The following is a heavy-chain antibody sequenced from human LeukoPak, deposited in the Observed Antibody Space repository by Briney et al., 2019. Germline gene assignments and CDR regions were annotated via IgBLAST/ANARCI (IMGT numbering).Heavy chain of an antibody. D-gene: IGHD3-3*01. CDR1: GCTFSSYA. CDR3: ARERNGLLSWSGWDYMDV. V-gene: IGHV1-69*13. Sequence: SVKVSCKASGCTFSSYAISWVRQAPGQGLEWMGGIIPIFGTANCAQKFQGRVTNSQDESTSTAYIELSSLRSEGTAVYYWARERNGLLSWSGWDYMDVWGKGTTVSVSS. J-gene: IGHJ6*03. CDR2: IIPIFGTA.